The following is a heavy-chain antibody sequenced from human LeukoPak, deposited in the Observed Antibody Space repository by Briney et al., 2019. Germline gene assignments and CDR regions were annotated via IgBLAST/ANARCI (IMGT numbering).Heavy chain of an antibody. CDR3: AKDGPRGGGSYGLVDY. V-gene: IGHV3-23*01. D-gene: IGHD1-26*01. Sequence: GGSLRLPCAASGFTFSSYAMSWVRQAPGKGLEWVSAISGSGGSTYYADSVKGRFTISRDNSKNTLYLQMNSLRAEDTAVYYCAKDGPRGGGSYGLVDYWGQGTLVTVSS. CDR1: GFTFSSYA. J-gene: IGHJ4*02. CDR2: ISGSGGST.